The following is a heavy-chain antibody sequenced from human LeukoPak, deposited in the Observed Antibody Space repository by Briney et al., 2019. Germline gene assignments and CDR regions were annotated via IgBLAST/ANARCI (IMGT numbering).Heavy chain of an antibody. CDR2: ISGSGGST. CDR1: GFTFSSYA. Sequence: PGGSLRLSCTPSGFTFSSYAMSCVRHAPGEGLEWVSAISGSGGSTYYADSVKGRFTISRDNSKNTLYLQMNRLRAEDTAVYYCAGQGGATNDYWGQGSLVTVSS. D-gene: IGHD1-26*01. CDR3: AGQGGATNDY. J-gene: IGHJ4*02. V-gene: IGHV3-23*01.